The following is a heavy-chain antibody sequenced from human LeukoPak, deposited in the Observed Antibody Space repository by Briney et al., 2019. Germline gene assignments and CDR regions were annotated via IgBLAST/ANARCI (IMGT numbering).Heavy chain of an antibody. CDR1: GYTLTELS. V-gene: IGHV1-24*01. J-gene: IGHJ4*02. CDR3: ATDRGYDFWSGYPLVY. CDR2: FDPEDGET. D-gene: IGHD3-3*01. Sequence: GASVMVSCKVSGYTLTELSMHWARQAPGKGLEWMGGFDPEDGETIYAQKFQGRVTMTEDTSTDTAYMELSSLRSEDTAVYYCATDRGYDFWSGYPLVYWGQGTLVTVSS.